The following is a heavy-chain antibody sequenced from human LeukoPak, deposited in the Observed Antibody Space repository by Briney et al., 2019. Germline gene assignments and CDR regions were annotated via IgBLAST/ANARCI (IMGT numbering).Heavy chain of an antibody. CDR2: IHNSATT. V-gene: IGHV4-59*08. CDR1: GGSLSSYF. D-gene: IGHD3-16*02. Sequence: PSETLSLTCTVSGGSLSSYFWSWIRQPPGKGLEWIGYIHNSATTNCNPSLKSRVTISLDTAKNQFSLKLSSVTAADTAVYYCARAQINDYVWGSYPTSWFDPWGQGTLVTVSS. J-gene: IGHJ5*02. CDR3: ARAQINDYVWGSYPTSWFDP.